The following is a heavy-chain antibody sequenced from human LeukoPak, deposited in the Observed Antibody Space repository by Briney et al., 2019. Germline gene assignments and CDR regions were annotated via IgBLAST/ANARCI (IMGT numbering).Heavy chain of an antibody. J-gene: IGHJ4*02. CDR2: INQGGTA. CDR1: GGSSSIKE. D-gene: IGHD2-21*02. CDR3: VGGPRDSTHDFDN. V-gene: IGHV4-34*01. Sequence: PSETLSLTCVVYGGSSSIKEWSWIRQSPGKGLEWIGQINQGGTATYSASLKSRVTISGDMSKTQFSLRLTSVTAADTAVYYCVGGPRDSTHDFDNWGQGTLVTVSS.